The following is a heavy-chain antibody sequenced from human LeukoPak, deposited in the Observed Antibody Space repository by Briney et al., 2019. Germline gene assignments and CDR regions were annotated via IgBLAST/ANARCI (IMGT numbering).Heavy chain of an antibody. Sequence: PSETLSLTCTVSGGSISSRSYYWGWIRQPPGKGLEWIGSIYFSGSTYYNPSLKSRVTISVDTSKNQFSLKLSSVTAADTAVYYCARDRIDIVVVPAADNWFDPWGQGTLVTVSS. CDR3: ARDRIDIVVVPAADNWFDP. V-gene: IGHV4-39*07. CDR1: GGSISSRSYY. D-gene: IGHD2-2*01. J-gene: IGHJ5*02. CDR2: IYFSGST.